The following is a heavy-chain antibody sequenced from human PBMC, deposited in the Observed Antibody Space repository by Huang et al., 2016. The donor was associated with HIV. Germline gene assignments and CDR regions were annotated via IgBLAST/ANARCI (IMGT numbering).Heavy chain of an antibody. J-gene: IGHJ6*02. CDR1: GYRFRSNW. V-gene: IGHV5-51*01. D-gene: IGHD3-10*01. CDR3: ARLIGSPSFYYGLDV. CDR2: SYPGDYET. Sequence: EVQLVQSGAEVKKPGESLKISCKGSGYRFRSNWIGWVRQMPGKGLEWMGSSYPGDYETRYSPAFQGKVTISADKSSNTAYLQWSSLKASDTAMYYCARLIGSPSFYYGLDVWGQGTTVTVSS.